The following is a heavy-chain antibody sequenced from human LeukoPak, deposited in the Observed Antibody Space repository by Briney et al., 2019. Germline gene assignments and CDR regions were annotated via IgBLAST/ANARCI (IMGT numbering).Heavy chain of an antibody. J-gene: IGHJ4*02. CDR1: GGSISSSSYY. D-gene: IGHD5-18*01. Sequence: SETLSLTCTVSGGSISSSSYYWGWIRQPPGKGLEWIGNIYNSGNTYYNPSLKSRVTISVDTSKNQFSLKLSSVTAADTAVYYCARASRLGYSYGQYYFDYWGQGTLVTVSS. V-gene: IGHV4-39*07. CDR2: IYNSGNT. CDR3: ARASRLGYSYGQYYFDY.